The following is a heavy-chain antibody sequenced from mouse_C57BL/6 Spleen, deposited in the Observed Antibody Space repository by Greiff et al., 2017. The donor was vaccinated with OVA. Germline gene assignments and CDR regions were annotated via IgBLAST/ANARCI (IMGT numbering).Heavy chain of an antibody. Sequence: QVQLQQSGPELVKPGASVKISCKASGYTFTSYWMHWVKQRPGQGLEWIGMIHPNSGSTNYNEKFKSKATLTVDKSSSTAYMQLSSLTSEDSAVYYCAREGRKLVVTTTRYFDVWGTGTTVTVSS. V-gene: IGHV1-64*01. J-gene: IGHJ1*03. CDR2: IHPNSGST. D-gene: IGHD2-2*01. CDR3: AREGRKLVVTTTRYFDV. CDR1: GYTFTSYW.